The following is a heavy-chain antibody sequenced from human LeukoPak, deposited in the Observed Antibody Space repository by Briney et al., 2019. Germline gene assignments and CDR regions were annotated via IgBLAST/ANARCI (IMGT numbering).Heavy chain of an antibody. CDR2: IETGGGRT. CDR1: GFTFSSYG. CDR3: AQAGGSSDFWSGYYTRGDAFDI. Sequence: GGSLRLSCVASGFTFSSYGMSWVRQAPGKGLEWVSAIETGGGRTYYADSVQGRFTISRDNSKNTLFLQMNTLRAEDTAVYYCAQAGGSSDFWSGYYTRGDAFDIWGQGTMVTVSS. J-gene: IGHJ3*02. D-gene: IGHD3-3*01. V-gene: IGHV3-23*01.